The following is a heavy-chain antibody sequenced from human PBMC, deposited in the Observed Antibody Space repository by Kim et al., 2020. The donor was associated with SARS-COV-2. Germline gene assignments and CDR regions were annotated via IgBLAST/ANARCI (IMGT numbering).Heavy chain of an antibody. D-gene: IGHD6-19*01. CDR3: ARAFSSGWVYYVDY. Sequence: NPSLKSRVTISVDTSTNQFSLKLSSVTAADTAVYYCARAFSSGWVYYVDYWGQGTLVTVSS. V-gene: IGHV4-31*02. J-gene: IGHJ4*02.